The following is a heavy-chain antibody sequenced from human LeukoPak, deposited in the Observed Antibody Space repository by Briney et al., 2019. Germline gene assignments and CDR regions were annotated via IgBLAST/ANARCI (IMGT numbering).Heavy chain of an antibody. D-gene: IGHD3-10*01. CDR3: AVQPAAGSYYKAPYYYYYMDV. CDR1: GYSFTNYW. J-gene: IGHJ6*03. Sequence: GESLKISCKGSGYSFTNYWIGWVRQMPGKGLEWMGIVYPGDSDIRYSPSFQGQVTISADKSITTAYLQWSSLKASDTAMYYCAVQPAAGSYYKAPYYYYYMDVWGKGTTVTVSS. CDR2: VYPGDSDI. V-gene: IGHV5-51*01.